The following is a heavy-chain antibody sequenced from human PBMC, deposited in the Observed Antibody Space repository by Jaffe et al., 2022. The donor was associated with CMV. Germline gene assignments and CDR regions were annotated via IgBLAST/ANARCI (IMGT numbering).Heavy chain of an antibody. CDR2: IWYDGSNK. CDR1: GFTFSSYG. Sequence: QVQLVESGGGVVQPGRSLRLSCAASGFTFSSYGMHWVRQAPGKGLEWVAVIWYDGSNKYYADSVKGRFTISRDNSKNTLYLQMNSLRAEDTAVYYCAREGSLWYFDLWGRGTLVTVSS. CDR3: AREGSLWYFDL. D-gene: IGHD3-10*01. V-gene: IGHV3-33*01. J-gene: IGHJ2*01.